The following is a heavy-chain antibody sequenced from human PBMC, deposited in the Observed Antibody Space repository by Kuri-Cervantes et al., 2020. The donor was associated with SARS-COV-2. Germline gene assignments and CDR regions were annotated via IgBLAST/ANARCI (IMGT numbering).Heavy chain of an antibody. Sequence: GGSLRLSCAASGFTVNSNYMSWVRQAPGKGLEWVSVIYSSGSTNYADSVKGRFTISRDNFKNTLYLQMSSLRAEDTAVYYCARGRGLGDFWSGLNWFDPWGQGTLVTVSS. D-gene: IGHD3-3*01. CDR2: IYSSGST. CDR3: ARGRGLGDFWSGLNWFDP. J-gene: IGHJ5*02. CDR1: GFTVNSNY. V-gene: IGHV3-53*01.